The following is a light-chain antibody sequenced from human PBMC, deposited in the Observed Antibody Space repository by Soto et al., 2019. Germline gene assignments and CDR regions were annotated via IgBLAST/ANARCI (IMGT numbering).Light chain of an antibody. Sequence: QSVLTQPASVSGSPGQSITISCTGSNSDVGAYNYVSWYQQHPGKAPKVMIYAVNNRPSGVSDRFSGSKSGNTASLTISGLQAEDEADYYCSSYATITTLVVFGGGTKLTVL. CDR1: NSDVGAYNY. J-gene: IGLJ2*01. CDR2: AVN. CDR3: SSYATITTLVV. V-gene: IGLV2-14*01.